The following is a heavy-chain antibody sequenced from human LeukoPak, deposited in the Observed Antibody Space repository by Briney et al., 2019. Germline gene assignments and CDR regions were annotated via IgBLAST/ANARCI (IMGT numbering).Heavy chain of an antibody. J-gene: IGHJ4*02. CDR1: GGSISSYY. D-gene: IGHD3-10*01. CDR2: IYYSGST. V-gene: IGHV4-59*01. CDR3: ARRRFGDFDY. Sequence: SKTLSLTCTVSGGSISSYYWSWIRQPPGKGLEWIGYIYYSGSTNYNPSLKSRVTISVDTSKNQFSLKLSSVTTADTAVYYCARRRFGDFDYWGQGTLVTVSS.